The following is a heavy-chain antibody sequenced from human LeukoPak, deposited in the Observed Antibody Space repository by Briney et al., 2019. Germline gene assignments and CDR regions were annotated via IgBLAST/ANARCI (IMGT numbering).Heavy chain of an antibody. Sequence: SETLSLTCTVSGGSISSGGYYWSWIRQHPGKGLEWIGYICYSGSTYYNPSLKSRVTISVDTSKNQFSLKLSSVTAADTAVYYCARNARGGDFDYWGQGTLVTVSS. V-gene: IGHV4-31*03. CDR3: ARNARGGDFDY. J-gene: IGHJ4*02. CDR1: GGSISSGGYY. D-gene: IGHD3-10*01. CDR2: ICYSGST.